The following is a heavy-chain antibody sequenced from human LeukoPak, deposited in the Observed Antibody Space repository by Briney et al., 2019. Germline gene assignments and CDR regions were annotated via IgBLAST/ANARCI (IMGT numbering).Heavy chain of an antibody. Sequence: GGSLRLSCAASGFTFSDLYMDWVRQAPGKGLEWVGRIRNKAKSYTTEYAASVKGRFTISRDDSKNSLSLQMNSLRTDDTAVYYCARDTSGSPDDYWGQGTLVTVSS. J-gene: IGHJ4*02. V-gene: IGHV3-72*01. D-gene: IGHD5-12*01. CDR3: ARDTSGSPDDY. CDR1: GFTFSDLY. CDR2: IRNKAKSYTT.